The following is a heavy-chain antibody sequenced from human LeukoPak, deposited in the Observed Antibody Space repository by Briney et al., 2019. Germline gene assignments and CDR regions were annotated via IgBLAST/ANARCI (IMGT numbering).Heavy chain of an antibody. CDR3: AREWNYYGSGIMDV. D-gene: IGHD3-10*01. V-gene: IGHV3-7*01. Sequence: GGPLRLSCAASGFTFSSYWMSWVRQAPGKGLEWVANIKQDGGEKYYVGSVKGRFTVSRDNAKNSLYLQMNSLRAVDTAVYYCAREWNYYGSGIMDVWGKGTTVTVSS. CDR2: IKQDGGEK. CDR1: GFTFSSYW. J-gene: IGHJ6*04.